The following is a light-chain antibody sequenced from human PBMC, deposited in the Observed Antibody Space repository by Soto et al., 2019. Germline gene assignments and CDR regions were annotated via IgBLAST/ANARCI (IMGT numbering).Light chain of an antibody. CDR3: QQYGSSPPWT. CDR1: QGISSW. CDR2: GAS. J-gene: IGKJ1*01. Sequence: TQSPSSVSASVGDRVTITCRASQGISSWLAWYQQKPGQAPRLLIYGASSRATGIPDRFSGSGSGTDFTLTISRLEPEDFAVYYCQQYGSSPPWTFGQGTKVDIK. V-gene: IGKV3-20*01.